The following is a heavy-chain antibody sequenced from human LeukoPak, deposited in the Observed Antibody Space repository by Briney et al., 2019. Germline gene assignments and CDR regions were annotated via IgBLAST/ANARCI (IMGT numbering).Heavy chain of an antibody. D-gene: IGHD4-17*01. CDR2: ISGDSSTI. CDR3: ARYTITTVTTSGAFDC. Sequence: GGSLRLSCVGSGFTFSSHNLNWVRQAPGKGLEWLSYISGDSSTIYHADSVKGRFTISRDNAKNLLFLQMNSLRDEDTAVYYCARYTITTVTTSGAFDCWGQGTLVTVSS. V-gene: IGHV3-48*02. CDR1: GFTFSSHN. J-gene: IGHJ4*02.